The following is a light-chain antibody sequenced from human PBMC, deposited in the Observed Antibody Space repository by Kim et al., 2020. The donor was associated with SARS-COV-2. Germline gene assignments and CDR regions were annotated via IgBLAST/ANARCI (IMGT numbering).Light chain of an antibody. CDR2: EVS. J-gene: IGLJ1*01. CDR1: SSNVGGYND. Sequence: GKSDTISCTGTSSNVGGYNDVSWYQQHPGKAPKLMIYEVSKRPSGVPDRFSGSKSGNTASLTVSGLQAEDEADYYCSSYAGSNNYVFGTGTKVTVL. CDR3: SSYAGSNNYV. V-gene: IGLV2-8*01.